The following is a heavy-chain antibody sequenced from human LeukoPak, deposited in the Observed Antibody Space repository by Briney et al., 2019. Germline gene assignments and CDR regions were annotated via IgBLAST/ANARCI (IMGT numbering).Heavy chain of an antibody. CDR1: GGSFSGYY. J-gene: IGHJ3*02. D-gene: IGHD4-17*01. CDR3: ARGVLYVDYVLGYDAFDI. V-gene: IGHV4-34*01. Sequence: PSETLSLTCAVYGGSFSGYYWSWIRQPPGKGLEWIGEINHSGSTNYNPSLKSRVTISVDTSKNQFSLKLSSVTAADTAVYYCARGVLYVDYVLGYDAFDIWGQGTMVTVSS. CDR2: INHSGST.